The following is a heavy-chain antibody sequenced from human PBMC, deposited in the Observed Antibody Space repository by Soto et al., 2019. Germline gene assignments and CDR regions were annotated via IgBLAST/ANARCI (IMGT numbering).Heavy chain of an antibody. CDR2: ISRGASTI. CDR1: GFTFSSYS. CDR3: AMSVAVYGFCDA. J-gene: IGHJ5*02. D-gene: IGHD6-19*01. V-gene: IGHV3-48*02. Sequence: VVSLRLSWSASGFTFSSYSMNWVRRAPGKGLEWVSYISRGASTIHYADSVKCRFTISRDNAKSSFYLEMNSLRDDEPGVYYCAMSVAVYGFCDACGQGTLVTVSS.